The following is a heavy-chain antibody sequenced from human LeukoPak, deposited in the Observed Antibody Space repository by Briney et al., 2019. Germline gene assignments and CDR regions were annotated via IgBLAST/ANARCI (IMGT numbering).Heavy chain of an antibody. CDR1: GGSISSYY. CDR3: ARSGYSYGYNYYYGMDV. J-gene: IGHJ6*02. V-gene: IGHV4-34*01. CDR2: INQSGST. D-gene: IGHD5-18*01. Sequence: SETLSLTCTVSGGSISSYYWSWIRQPPGKGLEWIGEINQSGSTNYNPSLKSRVTISVDTSKNQFSLKLSSVTAADTAVYYCARSGYSYGYNYYYGMDVWGQGTTVTVSS.